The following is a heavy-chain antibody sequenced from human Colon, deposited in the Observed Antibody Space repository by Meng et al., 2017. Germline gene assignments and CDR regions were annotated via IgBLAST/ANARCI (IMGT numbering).Heavy chain of an antibody. V-gene: IGHV4-30-4*01. J-gene: IGHJ4*02. CDR2: IHSSGNT. D-gene: IGHD2-2*01. Sequence: QVQLQESGPGVVKPSQNLSLTCTISGGSINSADYYWNWIRQSPGKGLEWLGSIHSSGNTYYTPSLKSRLTMSLDTSKNQFSLRLTSVTAADTAVYYCARNPVIPDARTFDFWGQGALVTVSS. CDR3: ARNPVIPDARTFDF. CDR1: GGSINSADYY.